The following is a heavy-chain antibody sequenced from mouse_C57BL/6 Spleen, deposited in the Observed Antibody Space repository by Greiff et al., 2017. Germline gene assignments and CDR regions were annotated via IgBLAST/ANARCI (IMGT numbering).Heavy chain of an antibody. D-gene: IGHD1-1*02. J-gene: IGHJ4*01. CDR1: GYTFTSYW. CDR3: ARWGTTEVGYAMDY. V-gene: IGHV1-61*01. CDR2: IYPSDSET. Sequence: VQLQQPGAELVRPGSSVKLSCKASGYTFTSYWMDWVKQRPGQGLEWIGNIYPSDSETHYNQKFKDKATLTVDKSSSTAYMQLSSLTSEDSAVYYCARWGTTEVGYAMDYWGQGTSVTVSS.